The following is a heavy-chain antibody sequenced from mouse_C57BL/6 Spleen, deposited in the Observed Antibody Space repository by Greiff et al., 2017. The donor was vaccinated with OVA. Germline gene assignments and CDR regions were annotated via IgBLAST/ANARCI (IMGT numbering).Heavy chain of an antibody. Sequence: EVMLVESGGGLVKPGGSLKLSCAASGFTFSSYTMSWVRQTPEKRLEWVATISGGGGNTYYPDSVKGRFTISRDNAKNTLYLQMSSLRSEDTALYYCARSLYALDYWGQGTTLTVSS. V-gene: IGHV5-9*01. D-gene: IGHD2-3*01. CDR1: GFTFSSYT. CDR2: ISGGGGNT. CDR3: ARSLYALDY. J-gene: IGHJ2*01.